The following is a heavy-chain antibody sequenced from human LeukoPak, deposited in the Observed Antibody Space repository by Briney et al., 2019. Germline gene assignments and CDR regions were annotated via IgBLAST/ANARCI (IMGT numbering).Heavy chain of an antibody. D-gene: IGHD5-18*01. CDR2: ISYDGSNK. V-gene: IGHV3-30*03. J-gene: IGHJ4*02. CDR1: GFTFSSYG. Sequence: GGSLRLSCAASGFTFSSYGMHWVRQAPGKGLEWVTVISYDGSNKYYADSVKGRFTISRDNSKNTLYLQMNSLRAEDTAVYYCAMGDTAMAPSYWGQGTLVTVSS. CDR3: AMGDTAMAPSY.